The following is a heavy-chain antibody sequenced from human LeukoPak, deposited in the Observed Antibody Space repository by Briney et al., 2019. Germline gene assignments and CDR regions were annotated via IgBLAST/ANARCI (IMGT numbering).Heavy chain of an antibody. J-gene: IGHJ4*02. D-gene: IGHD4-17*01. V-gene: IGHV3-30*02. CDR3: AKAAVVTVTTLSLDY. CDR2: IRYDGSNK. Sequence: PGGSLRLSCAASGFTFSSYGMHWVRQAPGKGLEWVAFIRYDGSNKYYADSVKGRFTISRDNSKNTLYLQMNSLRAEDTAVYYCAKAAVVTVTTLSLDYWGQGTLVTVSS. CDR1: GFTFSSYG.